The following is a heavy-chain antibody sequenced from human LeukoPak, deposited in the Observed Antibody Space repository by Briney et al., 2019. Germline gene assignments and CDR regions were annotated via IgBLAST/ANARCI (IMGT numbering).Heavy chain of an antibody. J-gene: IGHJ6*02. CDR3: ARPYCGGDCYSGYYGMDV. V-gene: IGHV3-11*01. CDR2: ISSSGSTI. Sequence: GGSLRLSFAASGFTFSDYYMSWIRQAPGKGLEWVSYISSSGSTIYYADSVKGRFTISRDNAKNSLYLQMNSLRAEDTAVYYCARPYCGGDCYSGYYGMDVWGQGTTVTVSS. CDR1: GFTFSDYY. D-gene: IGHD2-21*02.